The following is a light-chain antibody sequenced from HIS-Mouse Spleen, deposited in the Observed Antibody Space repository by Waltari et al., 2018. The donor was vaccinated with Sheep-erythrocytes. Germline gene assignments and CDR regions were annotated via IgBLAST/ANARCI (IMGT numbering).Light chain of an antibody. Sequence: EIVLTQSPATLSLSPGERATLSCRASQSVSSYLAWYQQKPGQAPRLLSYDASNRATGIPARFSVSVSGTDFTLTISGLEPEDFAVYYCQQRSNWYTFGQGTKLEIK. CDR2: DAS. CDR3: QQRSNWYT. V-gene: IGKV3-11*01. J-gene: IGKJ2*01. CDR1: QSVSSY.